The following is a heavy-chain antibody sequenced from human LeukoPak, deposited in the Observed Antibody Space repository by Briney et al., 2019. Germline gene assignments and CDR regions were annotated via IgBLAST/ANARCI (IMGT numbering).Heavy chain of an antibody. V-gene: IGHV4-39*01. Sequence: SSETLSLTCTVSGGSISSSSYYWGWIRQPPGKGLEWIGSIYYSGSTYYNPSLKSRVTISVDTSKNQFSLKLSSVTAADTAVYYCARRSRGSLWFGESIPRPTVTPFDYWGQGTLVTVSS. CDR2: IYYSGST. CDR3: ARRSRGSLWFGESIPRPTVTPFDY. D-gene: IGHD3-10*01. J-gene: IGHJ4*02. CDR1: GGSISSSSYY.